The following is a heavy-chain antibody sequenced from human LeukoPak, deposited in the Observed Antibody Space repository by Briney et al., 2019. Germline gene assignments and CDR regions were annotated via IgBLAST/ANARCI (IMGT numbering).Heavy chain of an antibody. CDR2: FYPEDGET. CDR1: GYTLTELS. J-gene: IGHJ5*02. D-gene: IGHD5-24*01. Sequence: ASVTVSCKVSGYTLTELSMHWVRQAPGKGLEWMGGFYPEDGETIYAQKFQGRVTMTEDTSTDTAYMELSSLRSEDTAVYYCATEHRSKRWLQLRYPTIGFDPWGQGTLVTVSS. V-gene: IGHV1-24*01. CDR3: ATEHRSKRWLQLRYPTIGFDP.